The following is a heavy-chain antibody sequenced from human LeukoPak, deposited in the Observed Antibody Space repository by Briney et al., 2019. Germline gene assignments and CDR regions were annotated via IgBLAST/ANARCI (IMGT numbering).Heavy chain of an antibody. CDR1: GGSISSYY. CDR3: TRRANGRRYNWFDT. Sequence: SETLSLTCTVSGGSISSYYWSWIRQPPGKGLEWIGYIYYSGSTNYNPSLKSRVTISVETSKNQFSLKLSSVTAADTAVYYCTRRANGRRYNWFDTWGQGTLVTVSS. CDR2: IYYSGST. J-gene: IGHJ5*02. D-gene: IGHD2-8*01. V-gene: IGHV4-59*01.